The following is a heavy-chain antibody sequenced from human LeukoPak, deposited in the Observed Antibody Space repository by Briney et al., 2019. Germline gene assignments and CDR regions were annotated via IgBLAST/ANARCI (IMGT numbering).Heavy chain of an antibody. V-gene: IGHV3-53*01. Sequence: GRSLRLSRAASGFTVTSSYMSGVRQAPGKGLEWVSVIYSDGSTYYADSVKGRFSISRDHSKNTVLLQMNSLRAEDTAVYYCARAIQSQLLKGYFDFWGQGALVTVSS. CDR2: IYSDGST. CDR1: GFTVTSSY. CDR3: ARAIQSQLLKGYFDF. J-gene: IGHJ4*02. D-gene: IGHD2-2*01.